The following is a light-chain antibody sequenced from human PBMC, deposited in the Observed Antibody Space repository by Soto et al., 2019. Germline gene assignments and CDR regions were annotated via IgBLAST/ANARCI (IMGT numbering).Light chain of an antibody. CDR3: QQYNSYSRWT. Sequence: DIQMTQSPSTLSASVGDRVTITCRASQSISSWLAWYQQKPGKAPKLLIYDASSLESGVPSRFSGSGSGTEFTLTISRLQPDAFATYYCQQYNSYSRWTFGQGTTVDI. V-gene: IGKV1-5*01. CDR2: DAS. J-gene: IGKJ1*01. CDR1: QSISSW.